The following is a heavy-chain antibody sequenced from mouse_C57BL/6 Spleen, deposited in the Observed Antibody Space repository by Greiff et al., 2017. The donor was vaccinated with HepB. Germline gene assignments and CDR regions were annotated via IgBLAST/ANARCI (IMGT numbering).Heavy chain of an antibody. D-gene: IGHD2-5*01. J-gene: IGHJ3*01. Sequence: QVQLKESGAELARPGASVKLSCKASGYTFTSYGISWVKQRTGQGLEWIGEIYPRSGNTYYNEKFKGKATLTADKSSSTEYMELRSLTSEDSAVYFCASPYYSNLFAYWGQGTLVTVSA. CDR3: ASPYYSNLFAY. CDR1: GYTFTSYG. V-gene: IGHV1-81*01. CDR2: IYPRSGNT.